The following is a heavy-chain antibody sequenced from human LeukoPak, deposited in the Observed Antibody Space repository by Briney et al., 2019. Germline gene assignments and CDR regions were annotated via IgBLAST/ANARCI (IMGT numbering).Heavy chain of an antibody. D-gene: IGHD5-12*01. CDR3: ARANTYDGFYFDY. CDR1: GGSFSGYY. V-gene: IGHV4-34*01. Sequence: PSETLSLTCAVYGGSFSGYYWSWIRQPPGKGLEWIGEINHSGSTNYNPSLKSRVTISVDTSKNQFSLKLSSVTAADTAVYYCARANTYDGFYFDYWGQGTLVTVSS. J-gene: IGHJ4*02. CDR2: INHSGST.